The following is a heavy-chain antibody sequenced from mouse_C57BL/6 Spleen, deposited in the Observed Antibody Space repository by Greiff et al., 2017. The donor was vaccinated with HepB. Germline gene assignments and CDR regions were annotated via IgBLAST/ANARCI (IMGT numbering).Heavy chain of an antibody. Sequence: GGLVKPGGSLKLSCAASGFTFSDYGMHWVRQAPEKGLEWVAYISSGSSTIYYADTVKGRFTISRDNAKNTLFLQMTSLRSEDTAMYYCARGTSTVVARGAMDYWGQGTSVTVSS. J-gene: IGHJ4*01. CDR1: GFTFSDYG. CDR2: ISSGSSTI. D-gene: IGHD1-1*01. V-gene: IGHV5-17*01. CDR3: ARGTSTVVARGAMDY.